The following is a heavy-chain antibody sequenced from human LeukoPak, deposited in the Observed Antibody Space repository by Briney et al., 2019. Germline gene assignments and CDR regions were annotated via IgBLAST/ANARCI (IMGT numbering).Heavy chain of an antibody. CDR2: IYYSGST. V-gene: IGHV4-31*03. CDR3: ARFWSGYSYGYFWRWFDP. Sequence: SETLSLTCTVSGGSISSGGYYWSWIRQHPGKGLEWIGYIYYSGSTYYNPSLESRVTISVDTSKNQFSLKLSSVTAADTAVYYCARFWSGYSYGYFWRWFDPWGQGTLVTVSS. J-gene: IGHJ5*02. D-gene: IGHD5-18*01. CDR1: GGSISSGGYY.